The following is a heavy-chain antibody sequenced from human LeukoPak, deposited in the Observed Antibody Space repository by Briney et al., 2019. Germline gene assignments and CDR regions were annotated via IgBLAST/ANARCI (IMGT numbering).Heavy chain of an antibody. CDR1: GYTFTGYF. CDR2: INPNSGGT. V-gene: IGHV1-2*02. Sequence: ASVKVSCKASGYTFTGYFMHWVRQAPGRGLEWMGWINPNSGGTIYAQKFQGRVTMTRDTSISTAYMELSRLRSDDTAIYYCVRGVSGWFYWGQGTLVTVSS. D-gene: IGHD6-19*01. CDR3: VRGVSGWFY. J-gene: IGHJ4*02.